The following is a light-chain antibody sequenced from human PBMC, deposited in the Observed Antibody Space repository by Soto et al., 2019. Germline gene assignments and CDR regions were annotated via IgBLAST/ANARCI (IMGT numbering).Light chain of an antibody. J-gene: IGKJ3*01. CDR2: GAS. V-gene: IGKV3-20*01. CDR3: QQYGRSPFT. Sequence: EIVLTQSPGTLSLSPGERATLSCRASQSVSSNNLAWDQQRPGQAPRVVIYGASTRATGIPEMFSGSGSGTDFTLTISRLEPEDFAVYYCQQYGRSPFTFGPGTKVDIK. CDR1: QSVSSNN.